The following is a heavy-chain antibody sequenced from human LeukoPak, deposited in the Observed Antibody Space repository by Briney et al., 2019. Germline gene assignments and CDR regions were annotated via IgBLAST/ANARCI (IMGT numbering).Heavy chain of an antibody. J-gene: IGHJ4*02. Sequence: PGGSLRLSCAASGFTFSSYSMNWVRQAPGKGLEWVSYISSSSTIYYADSVKGRFTISRDNAKNSLYLQMNSLRAEDTAVYYCAREWAIVALDYWGQGTLVTSPQ. V-gene: IGHV3-48*01. D-gene: IGHD5-12*01. CDR3: AREWAIVALDY. CDR2: ISSSSTI. CDR1: GFTFSSYS.